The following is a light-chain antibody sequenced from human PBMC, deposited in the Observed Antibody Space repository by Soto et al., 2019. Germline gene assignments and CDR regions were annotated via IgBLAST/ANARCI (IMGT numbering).Light chain of an antibody. Sequence: DIQMTQSSSTLSASVGDRVTITCRASQSVNSWLAWYQQKPGKAPKILIYKASSLESGVPSRFSGSGFGTEFTIAISNLQPDDSATYYCQQYNTFPWTFGQGTKVEIK. CDR1: QSVNSW. CDR2: KAS. V-gene: IGKV1-5*03. CDR3: QQYNTFPWT. J-gene: IGKJ1*01.